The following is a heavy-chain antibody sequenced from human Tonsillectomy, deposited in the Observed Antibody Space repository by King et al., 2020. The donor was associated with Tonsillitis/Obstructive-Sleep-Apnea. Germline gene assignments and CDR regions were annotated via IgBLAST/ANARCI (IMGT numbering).Heavy chain of an antibody. CDR1: GYSFTSYW. CDR3: ARREPYYYDSSGYLFDY. CDR2: IDPSDSYT. Sequence: VQLVQSGAEVKKPGESLRISCKGSGYSFTSYWISWVRQMPGKGLEWMGRIDPSDSYTNYSPSFQGHVTISADKAISTAYLQWSSLKASDTAMYYCARREPYYYDSSGYLFDYWGQGPLVTVSS. V-gene: IGHV5-10-1*01. D-gene: IGHD3-22*01. J-gene: IGHJ4*02.